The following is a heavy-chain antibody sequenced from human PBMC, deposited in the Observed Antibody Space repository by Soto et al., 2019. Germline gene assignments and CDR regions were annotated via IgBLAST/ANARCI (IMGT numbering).Heavy chain of an antibody. Sequence: GGSLRLSCTVSGFAFNNYGINWVRQAPGKGLEWVSSISKSDYTYYSDSVKGRFAISRDNAKSPVSLQMNTLRVEDTAVYYCAREDSIIIPAVSDFWGQGTLVTVSS. V-gene: IGHV3-21*01. CDR1: GFAFNNYG. CDR3: AREDSIIIPAVSDF. D-gene: IGHD2-2*01. J-gene: IGHJ4*02. CDR2: ISKSDYT.